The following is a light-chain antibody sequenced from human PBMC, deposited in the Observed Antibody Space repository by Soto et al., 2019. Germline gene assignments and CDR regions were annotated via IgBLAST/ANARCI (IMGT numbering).Light chain of an antibody. CDR3: QQYNNWPAT. Sequence: ESVLTQSPATLSVSPGERATLSCRASQSVATSLAWYQQRPGQAPRLLIYGASKRAIGLPARFSGSGSGTEFTLTISSLQSEDFAVYYCQQYNNWPATFGQGTKVDI. CDR1: QSVATS. CDR2: GAS. J-gene: IGKJ1*01. V-gene: IGKV3-15*01.